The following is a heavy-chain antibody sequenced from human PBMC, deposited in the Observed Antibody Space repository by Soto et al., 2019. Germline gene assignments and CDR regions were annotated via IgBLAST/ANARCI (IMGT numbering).Heavy chain of an antibody. V-gene: IGHV1-8*01. CDR1: GYTFTSYD. CDR2: MNPNSGNT. D-gene: IGHD6-19*01. J-gene: IGHJ3*02. Sequence: ASVKVSCKASGYTFTSYDINWVRQATGQGLEWMGWMNPNSGNTGYAQKFQGRVTMTRNTSISTAYMELSSLRSEDTAVYYCARATPFVAVAGTGVVADMHAFDIWGQGTMLTVSS. CDR3: ARATPFVAVAGTGVVADMHAFDI.